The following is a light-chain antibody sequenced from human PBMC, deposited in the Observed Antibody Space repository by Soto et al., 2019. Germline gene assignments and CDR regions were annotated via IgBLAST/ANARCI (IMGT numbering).Light chain of an antibody. CDR3: SSHTSSGTRV. V-gene: IGLV2-14*03. CDR1: SSDVGAYNY. Sequence: QSALTQPASVSGSPGQSITISCTGTSSDVGAYNYVSWYQQHPGKAPKLIIYDVTNRPSGVSNRFSGSKSGNTASLTISGLQADDETDYYCSSHTSSGTRVFGTGTKLTVL. J-gene: IGLJ1*01. CDR2: DVT.